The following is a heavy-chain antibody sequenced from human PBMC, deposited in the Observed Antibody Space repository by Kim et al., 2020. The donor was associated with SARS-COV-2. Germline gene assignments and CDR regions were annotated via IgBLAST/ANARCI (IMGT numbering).Heavy chain of an antibody. J-gene: IGHJ4*02. CDR1: GFTFSSYE. V-gene: IGHV3-48*03. D-gene: IGHD3-3*01. Sequence: GGSLRLSCAASGFTFSSYEMNWVRQAPGKGLEWVSYISSSGSTIYYADSVKGRFTISRDNAKNSLYLQMNSLRAEDTAVYYCARAGVYYYFWSGYLLGFDYWGQGTLVTVSS. CDR2: ISSSGSTI. CDR3: ARAGVYYYFWSGYLLGFDY.